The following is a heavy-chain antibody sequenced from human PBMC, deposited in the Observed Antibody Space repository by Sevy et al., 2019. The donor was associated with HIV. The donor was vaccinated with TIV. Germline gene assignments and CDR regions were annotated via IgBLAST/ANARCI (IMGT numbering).Heavy chain of an antibody. CDR2: IKQDGSEK. Sequence: GGSLRLSCAASGFTFSSYWMSWVRQAPGKGLEWVANIKQDGSEKYYVDSVKGRFTISRDNSKNTLYLQMNSLRAEDTAVYYCARDRYYDASGYYYYYYGLDVWGQGTTVTVSS. J-gene: IGHJ6*02. V-gene: IGHV3-7*01. CDR3: ARDRYYDASGYYYYYYGLDV. D-gene: IGHD3-22*01. CDR1: GFTFSSYW.